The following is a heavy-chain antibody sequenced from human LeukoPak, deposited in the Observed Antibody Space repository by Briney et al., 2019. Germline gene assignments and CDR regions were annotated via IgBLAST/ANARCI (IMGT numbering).Heavy chain of an antibody. CDR3: ARANGDYGLFDY. V-gene: IGHV3-33*01. Sequence: GGSLRLSCAASAFTFSTCGMHWVRQAPGKGLEWVAVIWPDGSNKYYADSVKGRFTISRDNSKNTLYLQMISLRAGDTAMYYCARANGDYGLFDYWGQGTLVTVSS. J-gene: IGHJ4*02. D-gene: IGHD4-17*01. CDR2: IWPDGSNK. CDR1: AFTFSTCG.